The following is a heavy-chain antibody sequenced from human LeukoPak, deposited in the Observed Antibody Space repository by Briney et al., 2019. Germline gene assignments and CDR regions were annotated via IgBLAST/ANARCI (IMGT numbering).Heavy chain of an antibody. CDR2: INHSGST. CDR3: ARAKAAPHCTNGVCRPYYFDY. V-gene: IGHV4-34*01. J-gene: IGHJ4*02. CDR1: GGSFSGYY. Sequence: SETLSLTCAVYGGSFSGYYWSWIRQPPGKGLEWIGEINHSGSTNYSPSVKSRVTISVDTSKNQFSLKLSSVTAADTAVYYCARAKAAPHCTNGVCRPYYFDYWDQGTLVTVSS. D-gene: IGHD2-8*01.